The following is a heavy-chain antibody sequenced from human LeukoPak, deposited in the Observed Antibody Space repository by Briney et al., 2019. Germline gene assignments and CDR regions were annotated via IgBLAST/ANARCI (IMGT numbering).Heavy chain of an antibody. CDR2: IYSGGST. CDR1: GFTVSSNY. CDR3: AKKRYYDSSGYYSNYFDY. D-gene: IGHD3-22*01. V-gene: IGHV3-66*01. J-gene: IGHJ4*02. Sequence: PGGSQRLSCAASGFTVSSNYMSRVRQAPGKGLEWVSVIYSGGSTYYADSVKGRFTISRDNAKNSLYLQMNSLRAEDTAVYYCAKKRYYDSSGYYSNYFDYWGQGTLVTVSS.